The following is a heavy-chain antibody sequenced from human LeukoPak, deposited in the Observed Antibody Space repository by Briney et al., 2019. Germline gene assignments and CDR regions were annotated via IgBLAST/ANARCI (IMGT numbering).Heavy chain of an antibody. V-gene: IGHV1-2*02. CDR1: GYTFTTYD. Sequence: GASVKVSCRASGYTFTTYDINWVRQATGQGLEWMGWINPNSGGTNYAQKFQGRVTMTRDTSISTAYMELSRLRSDDTAVYYCARKSGCTGGVCLYYFDYWGQGTLVTVSS. CDR3: ARKSGCTGGVCLYYFDY. J-gene: IGHJ4*02. D-gene: IGHD2-8*02. CDR2: INPNSGGT.